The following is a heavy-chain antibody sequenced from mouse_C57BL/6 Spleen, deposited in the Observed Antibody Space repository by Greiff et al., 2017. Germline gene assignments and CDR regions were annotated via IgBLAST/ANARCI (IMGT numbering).Heavy chain of an antibody. J-gene: IGHJ2*01. V-gene: IGHV5-4*01. Sequence: EVQVVESGGGLVKPGGSLKLSCAASGFTFSSYAMSWVRQTPEKRLEWVATISDGGSYTYYPDNVKGRFTISRDNAKNNLYLQMSHLKSEDTAMYYCARDLLRSDYFDYWGQGTTLTVSS. D-gene: IGHD1-1*01. CDR2: ISDGGSYT. CDR1: GFTFSSYA. CDR3: ARDLLRSDYFDY.